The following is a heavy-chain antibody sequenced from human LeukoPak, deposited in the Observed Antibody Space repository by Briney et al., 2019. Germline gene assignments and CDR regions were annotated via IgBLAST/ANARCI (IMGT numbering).Heavy chain of an antibody. CDR1: GFTFSSYG. Sequence: GGSLRLSCAASGFTFSSYGMHWVRQAPGKGLEWVAFIRSDGSNNYYAHSLKGRFTISRDNSKNTLYLQMNSLRAEDTAVYYCAKKGDNNYVGSWGQGTLVTVSS. CDR2: IRSDGSNN. CDR3: AKKGDNNYVGS. V-gene: IGHV3-30*02. J-gene: IGHJ4*02. D-gene: IGHD4-11*01.